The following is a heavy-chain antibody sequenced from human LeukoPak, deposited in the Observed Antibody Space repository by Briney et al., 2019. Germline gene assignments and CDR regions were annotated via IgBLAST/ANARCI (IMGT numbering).Heavy chain of an antibody. D-gene: IGHD2-2*01. Sequence: GGSLRLSCAASGFTFSSYSMNWVRQAPGKGLEWLSVIANDGKDKKYTESVKGRFTISRDNSKNTLYLQMNSLRVDDTAIYYCTKDRNRGPAAYDFDYWGQGTLITVSS. V-gene: IGHV3-30*18. CDR1: GFTFSSYS. CDR3: TKDRNRGPAAYDFDY. CDR2: IANDGKDK. J-gene: IGHJ4*02.